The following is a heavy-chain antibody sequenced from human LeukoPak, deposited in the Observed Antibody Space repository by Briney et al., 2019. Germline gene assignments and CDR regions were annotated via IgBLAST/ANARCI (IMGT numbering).Heavy chain of an antibody. Sequence: GGSLRLSCAASGFTFNDYYMSWIRQAPGKGLEWISYIGSSGGSINYADSVKGRFTISRDNAKNSLSLQMNSLRAVDTAVYYCVRGRTSGSSWPFDYWGQGTLVTVSS. V-gene: IGHV3-11*04. D-gene: IGHD6-13*01. CDR1: GFTFNDYY. CDR2: IGSSGGSI. CDR3: VRGRTSGSSWPFDY. J-gene: IGHJ4*02.